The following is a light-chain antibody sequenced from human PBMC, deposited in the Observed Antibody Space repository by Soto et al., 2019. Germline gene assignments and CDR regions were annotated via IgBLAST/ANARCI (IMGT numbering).Light chain of an antibody. CDR1: QSISSW. CDR3: LQDYNYPLT. Sequence: DIQMTQSPSSLSASVVDRVTSTCRASQSISSWLAWYQQKPGNAPKLLIYDASSLESGVPSRFSGSGSGTDFTLTISSLQPEDFATYYCLQDYNYPLTFGQGTKVDIK. CDR2: DAS. V-gene: IGKV1-5*01. J-gene: IGKJ1*01.